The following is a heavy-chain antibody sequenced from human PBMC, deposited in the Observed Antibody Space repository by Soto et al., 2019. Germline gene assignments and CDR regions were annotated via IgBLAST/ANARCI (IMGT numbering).Heavy chain of an antibody. CDR1: GGTFSSYA. J-gene: IGHJ4*02. Sequence: SVKVSCKASGGTFSSYAISWVRQAPGQGLEWMGGIIPIFGTANYAQKFQGRVTITADKSTSTAYMELSSLRSEDTAVYYCARGTSIAARRRAYYFDYWGQGTLVTVSS. CDR2: IIPIFGTA. CDR3: ARGTSIAARRRAYYFDY. D-gene: IGHD6-6*01. V-gene: IGHV1-69*06.